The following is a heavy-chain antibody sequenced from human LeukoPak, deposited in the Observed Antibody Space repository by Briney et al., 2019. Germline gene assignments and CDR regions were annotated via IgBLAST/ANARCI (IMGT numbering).Heavy chain of an antibody. CDR2: ISAFNGET. CDR1: GYTFTSHG. CDR3: ARDPSNTSGRYTYFDY. V-gene: IGHV1-18*01. J-gene: IGHJ4*02. Sequence: ASVKVSCKTYGYTFTSHGISWVRQAPGQGLKWMGWISAFNGETHYAQNLQGRVTMTTDTSTSTAYMELRSLRSDDTAAYYCARDPSNTSGRYTYFDYWGQGTLVTVSS. D-gene: IGHD3-16*02.